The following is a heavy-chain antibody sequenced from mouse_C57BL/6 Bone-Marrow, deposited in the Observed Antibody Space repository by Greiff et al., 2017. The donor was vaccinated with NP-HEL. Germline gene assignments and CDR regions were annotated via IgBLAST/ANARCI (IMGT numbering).Heavy chain of an antibody. Sequence: EVKLQESGGGLVQPGGSLKLSCAASGFTFSDYYMYWVRQTPEKRLEWVAYISNGGGSTYYPDTVKGRFTISRDNAKNTLYLQMSRLKSEDTAMYYCARPLYDGYGGGFAYWGQGTLVTVSA. CDR2: ISNGGGST. CDR3: ARPLYDGYGGGFAY. CDR1: GFTFSDYY. J-gene: IGHJ3*01. V-gene: IGHV5-12*01. D-gene: IGHD2-3*01.